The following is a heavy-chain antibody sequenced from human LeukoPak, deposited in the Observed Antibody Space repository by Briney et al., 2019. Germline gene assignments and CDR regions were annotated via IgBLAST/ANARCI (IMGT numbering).Heavy chain of an antibody. CDR2: FDPEDGET. J-gene: IGHJ4*02. Sequence: GSVQVSCKVYGYTLTELSIHWVRQAPGKGLEWMGGFDPEDGETISAQKFQGRVTMTEDTSTDTAYMELSSLISDDTAVYYCARGVVVVANPFDYWGQGTLVTVSS. V-gene: IGHV1-24*01. CDR3: ARGVVVVANPFDY. D-gene: IGHD2-15*01. CDR1: GYTLTELS.